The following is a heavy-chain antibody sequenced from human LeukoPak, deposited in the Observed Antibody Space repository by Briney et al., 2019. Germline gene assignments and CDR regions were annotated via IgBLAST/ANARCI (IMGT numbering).Heavy chain of an antibody. V-gene: IGHV3-73*01. Sequence: PGGSLRLSCAASGFTFSGSAMHWVRQAPGKGLEGVGRIRSKANSYATAYAAWGRGRFTISRDDSKNTAYLQMNSLKTEDTAVYYCTSDSNYDFWSPYFYYWGQGTLVTVSS. J-gene: IGHJ4*02. CDR2: IRSKANSYAT. CDR3: TSDSNYDFWSPYFYY. CDR1: GFTFSGSA. D-gene: IGHD3-3*01.